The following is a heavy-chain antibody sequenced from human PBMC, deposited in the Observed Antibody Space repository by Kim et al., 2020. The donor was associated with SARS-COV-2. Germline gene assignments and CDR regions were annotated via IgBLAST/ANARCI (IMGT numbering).Heavy chain of an antibody. D-gene: IGHD3-9*01. CDR1: GFTFSSYG. CDR2: ISYDGSNK. Sequence: GGSLRLSCAASGFTFSSYGMHWVRQAPGKGLEWVAVISYDGSNKYYADSVKGRFTISRDNSKKTLYLQMNSLRAEDTAVYYCAKDHYYDILTGYHYGMDVWGQGTTVTVSS. V-gene: IGHV3-30*18. J-gene: IGHJ6*02. CDR3: AKDHYYDILTGYHYGMDV.